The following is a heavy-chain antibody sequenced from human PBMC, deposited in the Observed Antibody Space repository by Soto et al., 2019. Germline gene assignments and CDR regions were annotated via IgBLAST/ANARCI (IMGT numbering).Heavy chain of an antibody. Sequence: PGGSLRLSCAASGFTFSSYAMSWVRQAPGKGLEWFSAISGSGGSTYYADSVKGRFTISRDNSKNTLYLQMSSLRAEDTAVYYCARSSMVNNWFDPWGQGTLVTVSS. J-gene: IGHJ5*02. V-gene: IGHV3-23*01. CDR2: ISGSGGST. CDR3: ARSSMVNNWFDP. D-gene: IGHD5-18*01. CDR1: GFTFSSYA.